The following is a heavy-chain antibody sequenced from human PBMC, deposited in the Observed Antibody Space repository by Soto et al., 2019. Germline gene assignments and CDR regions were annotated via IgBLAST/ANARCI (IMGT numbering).Heavy chain of an antibody. V-gene: IGHV3-74*01. CDR3: ARRPIPCSGVNCHTSHFYILAV. Sequence: EVQLVESGGGLVQPGGSLRLSCAASGFTFSSYWMHWVRQAPGKGLVWVSRMNGDGSRISYADSVEGRFTISRDSANNTLYMHMNSLVFEETAVYYVARRPIPCSGVNCHTSHFYILAVWGQGTTFTVS. J-gene: IGHJ6*02. CDR1: GFTFSSYW. D-gene: IGHD2-15*01. CDR2: MNGDGSRI.